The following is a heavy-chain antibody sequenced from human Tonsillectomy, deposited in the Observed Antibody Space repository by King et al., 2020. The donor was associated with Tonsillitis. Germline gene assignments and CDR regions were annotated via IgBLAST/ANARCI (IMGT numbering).Heavy chain of an antibody. CDR1: GYSISGGSY. CDR2: VYRSGNT. V-gene: IGHV4-38-2*02. Sequence: QLQESGPGLVKPSETLSLTCTVSGYSISGGSYWGWIRQPPGKGLEWIASVYRSGNTYYNPSLRGRVTISVEPSKNQFSLKVNSVTAADTAVYYCARKYISSSDSNNWFDPWGQGTLVTVPS. J-gene: IGHJ5*02. D-gene: IGHD6-6*01. CDR3: ARKYISSSDSNNWFDP.